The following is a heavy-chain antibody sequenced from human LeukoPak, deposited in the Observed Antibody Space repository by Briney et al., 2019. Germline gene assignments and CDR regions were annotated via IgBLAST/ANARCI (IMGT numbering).Heavy chain of an antibody. D-gene: IGHD3-22*01. J-gene: IGHJ6*03. V-gene: IGHV3-30*04. Sequence: GGSLRLSCAASGFTFSSYAMHWVRQAPGKGLEWVAVISYDGSNKYYADSVKGRFTISRDNSKNTLYLQMNSLRAEDTAVYYCAREGYDSSGYYFHYYYYMDVWGKGTTVTVSS. CDR2: ISYDGSNK. CDR3: AREGYDSSGYYFHYYYYMDV. CDR1: GFTFSSYA.